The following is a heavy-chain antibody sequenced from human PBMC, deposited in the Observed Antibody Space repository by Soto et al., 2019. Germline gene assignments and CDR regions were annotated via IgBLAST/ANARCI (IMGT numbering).Heavy chain of an antibody. CDR1: GFPFTGYY. V-gene: IGHV1-2*02. J-gene: IGHJ5*02. CDR2: INAHSGGT. CDR3: AKDLTRQLAYWLDP. D-gene: IGHD6-6*01. Sequence: ASVKVSCKASGFPFTGYYIHWLRQAPGQGLEWMGWINAHSGGTEYAQKFQGRVTLTRDTSIATAYLTLTSLTSDDTALYYCAKDLTRQLAYWLDPWGQGALVTVSS.